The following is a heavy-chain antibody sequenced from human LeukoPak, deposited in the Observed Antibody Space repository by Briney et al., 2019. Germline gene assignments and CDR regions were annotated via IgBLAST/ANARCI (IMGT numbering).Heavy chain of an antibody. CDR1: GGSISSYY. D-gene: IGHD1-26*01. J-gene: IGHJ4*02. V-gene: IGHV4-4*09. CDR3: ARLGSGSYFDY. CDR2: IYTSGST. Sequence: PSETLSLTCTVSGGSISSYYWSWIRQPPGKGLEWIGYIYTSGSTNYNPSLESRVTISVDTSKNQFSLKLSSVTAADTAVYYCARLGSGSYFDYWGQGTLVTVSS.